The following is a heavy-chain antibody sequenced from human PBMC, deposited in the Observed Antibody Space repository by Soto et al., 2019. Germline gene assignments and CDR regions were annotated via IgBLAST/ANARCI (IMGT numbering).Heavy chain of an antibody. J-gene: IGHJ5*02. CDR2: IYHSGST. CDR3: ARDFEYSRFRWFDP. CDR1: GGSIISGGYS. Sequence: SETLSLTCAVSGGSIISGGYSWSWIRQPPGKGLEWIGYIYHSGSTYYNPSLKSRVTISVDRSKNQFSLKLSSVTAADTAVYYCARDFEYSRFRWFDPWGQGTLVTVSS. V-gene: IGHV4-30-2*01. D-gene: IGHD6-6*01.